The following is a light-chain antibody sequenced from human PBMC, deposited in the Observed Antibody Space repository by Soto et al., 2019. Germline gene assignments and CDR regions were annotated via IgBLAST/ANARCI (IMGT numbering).Light chain of an antibody. Sequence: EIVMTQSPATLSVSPGERATLSCRASQSVSSNLAWYQQKPGQAPRLLIYGSSTRATGIPARFSGSGSATEITLTFSCLQSEDFAVYYYQQDNNWPQTFGQGNKLDIK. CDR1: QSVSSN. CDR3: QQDNNWPQT. J-gene: IGKJ2*01. CDR2: GSS. V-gene: IGKV3-15*01.